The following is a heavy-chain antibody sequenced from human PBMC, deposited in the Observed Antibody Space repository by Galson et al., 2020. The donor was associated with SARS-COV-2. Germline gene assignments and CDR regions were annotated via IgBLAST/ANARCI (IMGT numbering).Heavy chain of an antibody. CDR3: GRERVGETQRALWDYHNGMGV. CDR2: INPDSGDT. J-gene: IGHJ6*02. V-gene: IGHV1-2*02. Sequence: GASVKVSCEASGYTFIGYYIHWVRQAPGEGLEWMGCINPDSGDTNYAQKFRGRVSMTRDPSISTAYMALSRLSFDDTAVYYCGRERVGETQRALWDYHNGMGVWGQGTTVTVSS. CDR1: GYTFIGYY. D-gene: IGHD2-21*01.